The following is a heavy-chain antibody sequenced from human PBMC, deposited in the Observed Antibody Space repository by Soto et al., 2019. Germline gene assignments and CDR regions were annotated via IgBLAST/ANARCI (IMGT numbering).Heavy chain of an antibody. Sequence: SETLSHPCDIYAVLISRSVWWRWAGTPPGKGLEWIGESSPGTNTNYNPSLKSRAIFSLEKFKNQFSLNRTYVTAPDTAIYFWARKFGGLRSWCDPWGQGTRVTVSS. D-gene: IGHD2-15*01. V-gene: IGHV4-4*02. CDR3: ARKFGGLRSWCDP. CDR2: SSPGTNT. CDR1: AVLISRSVW. J-gene: IGHJ5*02.